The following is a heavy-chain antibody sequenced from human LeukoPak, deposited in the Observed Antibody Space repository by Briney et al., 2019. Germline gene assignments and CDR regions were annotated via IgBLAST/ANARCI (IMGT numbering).Heavy chain of an antibody. D-gene: IGHD2-2*01. Sequence: ASVRVSCKASGYTFTNSFIHGVRQAPGQGREWMGWINPNSGGTNDAQKFQGRVTMTRDTSISTAYMELSRLRSDDTAVYYCARDFQGVVCWFDPWGQGTLVTVSS. CDR3: ARDFQGVVCWFDP. J-gene: IGHJ5*02. CDR1: GYTFTNSF. CDR2: INPNSGGT. V-gene: IGHV1-2*02.